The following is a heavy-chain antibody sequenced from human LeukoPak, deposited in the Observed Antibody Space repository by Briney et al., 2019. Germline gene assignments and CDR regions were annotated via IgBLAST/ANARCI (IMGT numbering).Heavy chain of an antibody. CDR2: ISGSGGST. V-gene: IGHV3-23*01. J-gene: IGHJ5*02. Sequence: PGGSLRLSCAASGFTFSSYAMSWVRQAPGKGLEWVSAISGSGGSTYYADSVKGRFTISRDNSKNTLYLQMNSLRAEDTAVYYCAKTGYCSNTSCYRLNWFDPWGQGTLVTVSS. CDR3: AKTGYCSNTSCYRLNWFDP. CDR1: GFTFSSYA. D-gene: IGHD2-2*02.